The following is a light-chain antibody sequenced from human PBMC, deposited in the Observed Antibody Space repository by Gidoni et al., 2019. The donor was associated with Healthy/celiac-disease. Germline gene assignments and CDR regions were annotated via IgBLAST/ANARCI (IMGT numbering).Light chain of an antibody. Sequence: DIQLTQSPSFLSASVGDRVTITCRASQGISSYLDWYQQKPGKAPKLLIYAASNLQSGVPSRFSGSGSGTEFTLTISSLQPEDFATYYCQQLNSYPRTFGQGTKVEIK. J-gene: IGKJ1*01. CDR2: AAS. CDR3: QQLNSYPRT. CDR1: QGISSY. V-gene: IGKV1-9*01.